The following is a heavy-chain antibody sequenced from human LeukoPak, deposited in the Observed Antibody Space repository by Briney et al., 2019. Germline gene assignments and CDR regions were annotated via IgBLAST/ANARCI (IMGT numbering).Heavy chain of an antibody. CDR2: ISYSGST. Sequence: PSQTLSLTCTVSGGSISSSSYYWGWIRQPPGKGLEWIGSISYSGSTYYNPSLKSRATISIDTSKNQFSLNLSSVTAADTAVYYCAREYTLYRSGWFLDYWGQGTLVTVSS. V-gene: IGHV4-39*07. CDR3: AREYTLYRSGWFLDY. CDR1: GGSISSSSYY. D-gene: IGHD6-19*01. J-gene: IGHJ4*02.